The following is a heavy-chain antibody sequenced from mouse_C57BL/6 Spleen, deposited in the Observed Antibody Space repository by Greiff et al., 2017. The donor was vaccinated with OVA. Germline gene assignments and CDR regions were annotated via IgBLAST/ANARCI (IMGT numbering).Heavy chain of an antibody. CDR2: IDTANGTT. Sequence: VQLQQSVAELVRPGASVKLSCTASGFNITTTYLHWVKQRPEQGLEWIGRIDTANGTTKYAPKFQGKATITADTSSNTAYLQLSILTSEDTAIYYCASPITTVVARDYAMDYWGQGTSVTVSS. V-gene: IGHV14-3*01. J-gene: IGHJ4*01. CDR3: ASPITTVVARDYAMDY. CDR1: GFNITTTY. D-gene: IGHD1-1*01.